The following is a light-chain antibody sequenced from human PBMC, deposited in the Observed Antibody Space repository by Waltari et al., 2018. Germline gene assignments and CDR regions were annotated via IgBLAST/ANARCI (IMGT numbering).Light chain of an antibody. Sequence: SYELTLPSSASVSSGPTASITCCRDALGSKYTNCYQQESGQSPVLVIFQDNQRPSGIPERFSGSTSGNTATLTISGTRAMDEADYYCQTWDSDTAMVFGGGTKLTVL. J-gene: IGLJ3*02. V-gene: IGLV3-1*01. CDR2: QDN. CDR3: QTWDSDTAMV. CDR1: ALGSKY.